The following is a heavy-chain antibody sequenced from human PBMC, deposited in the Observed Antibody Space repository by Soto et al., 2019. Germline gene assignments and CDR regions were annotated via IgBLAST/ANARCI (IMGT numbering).Heavy chain of an antibody. CDR3: ARARYCSTTSRPHRRNWFDP. J-gene: IGHJ5*02. D-gene: IGHD2-2*01. CDR1: GFTFTSYA. V-gene: IGHV3-30-3*01. CDR2: ISYDGSNK. Sequence: GGSLRLSCAASGFTFTSYAMHWVRQAPGKGLEGVAVISYDGSNKYYADSVKGRFTISRDNSKNTLYLQMNSLRAEDTAVYYCARARYCSTTSRPHRRNWFDPWGQGTLFTVSS.